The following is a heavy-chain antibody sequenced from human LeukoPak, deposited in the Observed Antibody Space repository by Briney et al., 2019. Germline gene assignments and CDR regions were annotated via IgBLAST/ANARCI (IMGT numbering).Heavy chain of an antibody. CDR1: GFTFSSYW. D-gene: IGHD7-27*01. CDR2: INSDGSST. CDR3: ARAGGLGIQNYYYYMDV. V-gene: IGHV3-74*01. Sequence: GGSLRLSCAATGFTFSSYWMHWVRQAPGKGLVWVSRINSDGSSTSYADSVKGRFTISRDNAKNTLYLQMNSLRAEDTAVYYCARAGGLGIQNYYYYMDVWGKGTTVTVSS. J-gene: IGHJ6*03.